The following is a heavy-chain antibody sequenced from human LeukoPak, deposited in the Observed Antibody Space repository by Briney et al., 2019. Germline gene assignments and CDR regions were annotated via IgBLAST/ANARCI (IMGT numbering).Heavy chain of an antibody. Sequence: SETLSLTCTGSGGSISSGSYYWSWIRQPARKGLEWIGRIYTSGSTNYNPSLKRRVTISVDTSKNQFSLKLSSVTAADTAVYYCAAGYSYAPNWFDPWGQGTLVTVSS. J-gene: IGHJ5*02. D-gene: IGHD5-18*01. CDR3: AAGYSYAPNWFDP. CDR2: IYTSGST. V-gene: IGHV4-61*02. CDR1: GGSISSGSYY.